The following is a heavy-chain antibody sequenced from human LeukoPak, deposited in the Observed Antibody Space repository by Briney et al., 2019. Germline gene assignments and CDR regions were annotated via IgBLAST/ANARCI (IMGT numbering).Heavy chain of an antibody. CDR2: IYYSGST. CDR1: GGSISSSSYY. V-gene: IGHV4-39*01. D-gene: IGHD6-13*01. J-gene: IGHJ4*02. CDR3: ARQDTAAAGNFDY. Sequence: SETLSLTCTVSGGSISSSSYYWGWIRQPPGKGLEWIGSIYYSGSTYYNPSLKSRVTISVDTSKNQFSLKLSSVTAADTAVNYCARQDTAAAGNFDYWGQGTLVTVSS.